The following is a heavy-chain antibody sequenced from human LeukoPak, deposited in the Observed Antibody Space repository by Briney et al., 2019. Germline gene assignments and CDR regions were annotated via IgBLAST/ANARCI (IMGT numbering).Heavy chain of an antibody. J-gene: IGHJ4*02. D-gene: IGHD6-13*01. CDR3: AKDMSSSSWYYFDY. CDR2: ISWNSGSI. CDR1: GFTFDDYA. V-gene: IGHV3-9*03. Sequence: GGSLRLSCAASGFTFDDYAMHWVRQAAGKGLEWVSGISWNSGSIGYADSVKGRFTISRDNAKNSLYLQMNSLRAEDMALYYCAKDMSSSSWYYFDYWGQGTLDTVSS.